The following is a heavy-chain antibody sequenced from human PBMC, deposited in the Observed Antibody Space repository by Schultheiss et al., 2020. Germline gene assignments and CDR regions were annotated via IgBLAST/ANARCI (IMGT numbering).Heavy chain of an antibody. V-gene: IGHV4-34*01. CDR3: ARDRAAMGYYYYYCMDV. J-gene: IGHJ6*02. CDR2: IYYRGST. Sequence: SQTLSLTCAVYGGSFSGYYWSWIRQPPGKGLEWIGYIYYRGSTYYNPSVKSRVTISVDTSKNQFSLTLTSVTAADTAVYYCARDRAAMGYYYYYCMDVWGQGTTVTVSS. D-gene: IGHD5-18*01. CDR1: GGSFSGYY.